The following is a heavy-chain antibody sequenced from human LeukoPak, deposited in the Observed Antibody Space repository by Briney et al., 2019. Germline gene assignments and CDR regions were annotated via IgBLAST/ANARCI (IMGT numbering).Heavy chain of an antibody. CDR3: ARDRFFNYYYYMDV. Sequence: SETLSLTCTVSGGSISSGSYYWSWIRQPAGKGLEWIGRIYTSGSTNYNPSLKSRVTISVDTSKNQFSLKLSSVTAADTAVYYCARDRFFNYYYYMDVWGKGTTVTVSS. CDR1: GGSISSGSYY. V-gene: IGHV4-61*02. CDR2: IYTSGST. D-gene: IGHD3-3*01. J-gene: IGHJ6*03.